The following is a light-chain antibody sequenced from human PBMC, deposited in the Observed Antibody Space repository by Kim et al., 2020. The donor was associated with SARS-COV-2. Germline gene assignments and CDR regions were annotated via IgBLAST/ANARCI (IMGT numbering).Light chain of an antibody. V-gene: IGKV1-39*01. CDR1: QSISIY. J-gene: IGKJ1*01. CDR3: QQSYSIPWT. CDR2: AAS. Sequence: DIQMTQSPSSLSASVGDRVTITCRASQSISIYLNWYQHKPGKAPKLLIHAASSLHSGVPSRFSGSGSGTDFTLTISSLQPEDFASYYCQQSYSIPWTFGQGTKVDIK.